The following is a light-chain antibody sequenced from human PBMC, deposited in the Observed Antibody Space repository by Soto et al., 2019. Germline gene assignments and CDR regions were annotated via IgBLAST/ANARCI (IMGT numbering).Light chain of an antibody. CDR3: SSYTTRNTEV. Sequence: ECGSPWAAAPITKKGNSSDIGAYNYVSWYQHLPGKAPKLIIYDVATRPSGISTRFSASKSGNTASLTISGLQAEDEADYYCSSYTTRNTEVFGTGTKVTVL. V-gene: IGLV2-14*03. CDR1: SSDIGAYNY. CDR2: DVA. J-gene: IGLJ1*01.